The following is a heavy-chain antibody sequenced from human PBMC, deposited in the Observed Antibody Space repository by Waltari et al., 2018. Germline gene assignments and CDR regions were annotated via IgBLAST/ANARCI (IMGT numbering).Heavy chain of an antibody. V-gene: IGHV1-69*01. CDR3: AREWSRYSSSLSPDDAFDI. D-gene: IGHD6-13*01. Sequence: QVQLVQSGAEVKKPGSSVKFSCKASGGTVRSSAIRWVRQAPVQGLEWRGGIIPIFGTANYAQKFQGRVTITADESTSTAYMELSSLRSEDTAVYYCAREWSRYSSSLSPDDAFDIWGQGTMVTVSS. CDR2: IIPIFGTA. CDR1: GGTVRSSA. J-gene: IGHJ3*02.